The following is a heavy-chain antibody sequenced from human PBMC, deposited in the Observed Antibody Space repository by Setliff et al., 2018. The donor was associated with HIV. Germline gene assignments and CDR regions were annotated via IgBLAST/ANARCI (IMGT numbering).Heavy chain of an antibody. CDR2: INPNSGGT. Sequence: GASVKVSCKASGYTFTGYYMHWVRQAPGQGLEWMGWINPNSGGTTYAQKFQGRVTMTRDTSISTAYMEVSRLRSDDTAVYYCARAISFDFPSGLKGTFDVWGLGTMVTVSS. V-gene: IGHV1-2*02. J-gene: IGHJ3*01. CDR3: ARAISFDFPSGLKGTFDV. D-gene: IGHD3-16*01. CDR1: GYTFTGYY.